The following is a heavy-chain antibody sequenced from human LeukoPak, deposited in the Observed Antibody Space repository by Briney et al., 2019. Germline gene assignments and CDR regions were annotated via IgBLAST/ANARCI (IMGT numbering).Heavy chain of an antibody. CDR1: GGAISSGDYY. J-gene: IGHJ5*02. Sequence: SETLSLTCTVSGGAISSGDYYWSWIRQPPGKGLEWIGDIYYSGSTYYNPSLKSRVTISVDTSKNQFSLKLSSVTAADTAVYYCARVETGSRYENNWFDPWGQGTLVTVSS. CDR3: ARVETGSRYENNWFDP. D-gene: IGHD5-12*01. CDR2: IYYSGST. V-gene: IGHV4-30-4*08.